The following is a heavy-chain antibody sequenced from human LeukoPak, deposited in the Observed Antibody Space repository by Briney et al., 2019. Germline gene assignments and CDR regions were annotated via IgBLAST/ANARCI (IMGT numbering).Heavy chain of an antibody. CDR3: ARGLKQTYYYYYMDV. D-gene: IGHD3-16*01. CDR1: GGSISSYY. J-gene: IGHJ6*03. V-gene: IGHV4-59*01. Sequence: SETPSLTCTVSGGSISSYYWSWIRQPPGKGLEWIGYIYYSGSTNYNPSLKSRVTISVDTSKNQFSLKLSSVTAADTAVYYCARGLKQTYYYYYMDVWGKGTTVTVSS. CDR2: IYYSGST.